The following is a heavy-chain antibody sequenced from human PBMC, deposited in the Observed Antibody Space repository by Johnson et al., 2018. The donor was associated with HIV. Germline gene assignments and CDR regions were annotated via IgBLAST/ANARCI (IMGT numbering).Heavy chain of an antibody. CDR2: INQDGSDK. CDR1: GFTFSNHH. J-gene: IGHJ3*02. CDR3: ARGYGGNYDAFDI. D-gene: IGHD4-23*01. Sequence: VQLVESGGGLVQPGGSLRLSCAVSGFTFSNHHMTWVRQAPGKGLEWVANINQDGSDKYYVDSVKGRFTISRDNAQNSLYLQMNSLRAEDTAVYYCARGYGGNYDAFDIWGQGTMVTVSS. V-gene: IGHV3-7*01.